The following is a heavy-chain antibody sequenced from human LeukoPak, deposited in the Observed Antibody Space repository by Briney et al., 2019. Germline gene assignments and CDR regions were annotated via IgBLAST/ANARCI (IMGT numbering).Heavy chain of an antibody. CDR1: GFSLSTSGMR. Sequence: SGPALVNPTQTLTLTCTFSGFSLSTSGMRVSWIRQPPRKALEWLARIDWDDDKFYSTSLKTRLTISKDTSKNQVVLTMTNMDPVDTATYYCARMMMVRGVGDWFDPWGQGTLVTASS. J-gene: IGHJ5*02. CDR3: ARMMMVRGVGDWFDP. D-gene: IGHD3-10*01. V-gene: IGHV2-70*04. CDR2: IDWDDDK.